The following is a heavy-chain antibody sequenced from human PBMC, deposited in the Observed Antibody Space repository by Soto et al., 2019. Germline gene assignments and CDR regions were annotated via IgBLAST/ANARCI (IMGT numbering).Heavy chain of an antibody. V-gene: IGHV1-69*06. J-gene: IGHJ6*02. D-gene: IGHD2-15*01. Sequence: QVQLVQSGAEVKKPGSSVKVSCKASGGTFSSYAISWVRQAPGQGLEWMGGIIPIFGTANYAQKFQGRVTITADKSTSTAYMELSSLRSEDTAVYYCTSRGSYNHCSGGSCYQKYYYYGMDVWGQGTTVTVSS. CDR1: GGTFSSYA. CDR3: TSRGSYNHCSGGSCYQKYYYYGMDV. CDR2: IIPIFGTA.